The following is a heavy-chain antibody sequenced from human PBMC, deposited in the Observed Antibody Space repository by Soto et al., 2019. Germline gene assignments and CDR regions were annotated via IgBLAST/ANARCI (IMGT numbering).Heavy chain of an antibody. CDR3: VIEVGIAVPGRFAY. J-gene: IGHJ4*02. CDR2: ISYDGSNK. V-gene: IGHV3-30-3*01. CDR1: GFTFSSYA. D-gene: IGHD6-19*01. Sequence: LRLSCAASGFTFSSYAMHWVRQAPGKGLEWVAVISYDGSNKYYADSVKGRFTISRDNSKNTLYLQMNSLRAEDTAVYYCVIEVGIAVPGRFAYRAPGTPVTVSS.